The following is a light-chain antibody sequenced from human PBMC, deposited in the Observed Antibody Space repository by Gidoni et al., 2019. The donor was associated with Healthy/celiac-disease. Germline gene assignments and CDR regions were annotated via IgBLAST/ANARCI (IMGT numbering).Light chain of an antibody. V-gene: IGLV4-69*01. Sequence: QLVLTQSPSASASLGASVKLTCTLSSGHSSYAIAWHQQQPETGPRFLMKLISDGSHSKGDGIPDRFSGSSSGAERYLTISSLQSADEADYYCQTWGTGIVVFGGGTKLTVL. CDR1: SGHSSYA. J-gene: IGLJ2*01. CDR3: QTWGTGIVV. CDR2: LISDGSH.